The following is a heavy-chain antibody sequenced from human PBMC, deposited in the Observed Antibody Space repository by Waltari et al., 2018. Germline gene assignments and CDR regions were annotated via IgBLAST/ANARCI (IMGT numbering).Heavy chain of an antibody. CDR3: TMAPDVPVRPTWG. V-gene: IGHV3-21*06. D-gene: IGHD7-27*01. J-gene: IGHJ4*02. Sequence: VQLVESGGGLVKPGGSLRLSCAASGFTLSLFSMNWVRQAPGRGLEWISTISSSGSYIYYADSVKGRFTISRDNAKNSVYLQMNSLRVDDTAVYYCTMAPDVPVRPTWGWGQGSLVTVSS. CDR2: ISSSGSYI. CDR1: GFTLSLFS.